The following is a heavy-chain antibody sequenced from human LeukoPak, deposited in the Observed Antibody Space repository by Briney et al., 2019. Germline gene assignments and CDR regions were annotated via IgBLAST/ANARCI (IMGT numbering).Heavy chain of an antibody. CDR1: GGSISSYY. CDR3: ARDLWLDY. D-gene: IGHD3-10*01. V-gene: IGHV4-59*01. Sequence: SETLSLTCTVSGGSISSYYWSWIRQPPGKGLEWIGYIYYSGSTNYNPSLKCRVTISVDTSKNQFSLKLSSVTAADTAVYYCARDLWLDYWGQGTLVTVSS. J-gene: IGHJ4*02. CDR2: IYYSGST.